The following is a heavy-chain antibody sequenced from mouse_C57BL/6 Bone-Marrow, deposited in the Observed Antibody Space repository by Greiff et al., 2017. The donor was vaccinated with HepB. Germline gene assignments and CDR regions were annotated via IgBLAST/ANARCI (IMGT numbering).Heavy chain of an antibody. CDR2: IWSGGST. Sequence: VQLQQSGPGLVQPSQILSITCTVSGFSLTSYGVHWVRQSPGKGLEWLGVIWSGGSTDYNAAFISRLSISKDNSKSQVFFKMNSLQADDTAIYYCARHYGSSPLYWYFDVWGTGTTVTVSS. J-gene: IGHJ1*03. CDR3: ARHYGSSPLYWYFDV. D-gene: IGHD1-1*01. CDR1: GFSLTSYG. V-gene: IGHV2-2*01.